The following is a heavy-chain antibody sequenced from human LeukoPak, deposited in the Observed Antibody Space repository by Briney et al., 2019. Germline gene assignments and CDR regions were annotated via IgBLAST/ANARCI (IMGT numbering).Heavy chain of an antibody. V-gene: IGHV4-34*01. Sequence: SETLSLTGACYGGSFSVYYWSWIRQRPGKGLEGIGEINHSRTTNYNPSLKTRVTISVDTSKNQFSLKLSSVTAADTAVYYCARGRDTAMVEHWGQGTLVTVSS. J-gene: IGHJ1*01. CDR3: ARGRDTAMVEH. D-gene: IGHD5-18*01. CDR2: INHSRTT. CDR1: GGSFSVYY.